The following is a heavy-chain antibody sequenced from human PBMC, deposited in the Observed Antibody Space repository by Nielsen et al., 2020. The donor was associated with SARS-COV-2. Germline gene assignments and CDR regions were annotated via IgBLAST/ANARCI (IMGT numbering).Heavy chain of an antibody. CDR1: GFTFSSYA. J-gene: IGHJ4*02. V-gene: IGHV3-30-3*01. CDR2: ISYDGSNK. D-gene: IGHD4-23*01. Sequence: GESLKISCAASGFTFSSYAMHWVRQAPGRGLEWVAVISYDGSNKYYADSVKGRFTISRDNSKNTLYLQMNSLRAEDTAVYYCARESRPGDYGGYLVWGQGTLVAVSS. CDR3: ARESRPGDYGGYLV.